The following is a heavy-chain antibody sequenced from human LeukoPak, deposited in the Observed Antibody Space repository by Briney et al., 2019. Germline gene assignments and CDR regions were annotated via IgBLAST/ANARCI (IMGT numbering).Heavy chain of an antibody. Sequence: PGGSLRLSCAASGFTFSSYVMSWVRQTPGKGLEWVSAISGSGSSAYYGDSVKGRFTISRDNSKNTLYLQMNSLRAEDTAIYYCASGIRGYYYYGTDVWGQGTTVTVSS. CDR3: ASGIRGYYYYGTDV. V-gene: IGHV3-23*01. CDR2: ISGSGSSA. D-gene: IGHD2-21*01. J-gene: IGHJ6*02. CDR1: GFTFSSYV.